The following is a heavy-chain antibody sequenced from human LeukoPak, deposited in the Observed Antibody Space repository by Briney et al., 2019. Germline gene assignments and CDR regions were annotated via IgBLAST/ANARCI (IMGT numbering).Heavy chain of an antibody. CDR1: GASVSRYY. Sequence: SETLSLPCTVSGASVSRYYWSWIRQPPGKGLEWIGSIYYSGNTYYNPSLKSRVSISVDTFKNQFSLKLSSVTAADTAVYYCARHPGRLFDYWGQGTLVTVSS. CDR2: IYYSGNT. J-gene: IGHJ4*02. V-gene: IGHV4-59*05. CDR3: ARHPGRLFDY.